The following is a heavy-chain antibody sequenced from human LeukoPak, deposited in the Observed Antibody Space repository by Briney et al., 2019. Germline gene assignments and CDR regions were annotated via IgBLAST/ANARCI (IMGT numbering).Heavy chain of an antibody. CDR1: GFTFSSYG. D-gene: IGHD1-26*01. CDR3: ARGKRIVGASHINVYYNYYMDV. Sequence: PGGSLRLSCAASGFTFSSYGMHWVRQAPGKGLEWVAVISYDGSNKYYADSVKGRFTISRDNSKNTLYLQMNSLRAEDTAVYYCARGKRIVGASHINVYYNYYMDVWGKGTTVTVSS. V-gene: IGHV3-30*03. J-gene: IGHJ6*03. CDR2: ISYDGSNK.